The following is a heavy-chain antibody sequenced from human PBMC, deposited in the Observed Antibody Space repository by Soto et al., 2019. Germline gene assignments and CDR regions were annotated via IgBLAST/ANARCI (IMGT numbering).Heavy chain of an antibody. J-gene: IGHJ5*02. V-gene: IGHV4-30-2*01. D-gene: IGHD1-1*01. Sequence: QLQLQESGSGLVRPSQTLSLTCAVSGGSISSGGYSWNWVRQPPGKGLECIGYILHSGSPLYTPSRNSRVTISVDKSKNQFPLKLTSVTAADTAVYYCARDQLEGNWFDTWGQGTLVTVSS. CDR3: ARDQLEGNWFDT. CDR1: GGSISSGGYS. CDR2: ILHSGSP.